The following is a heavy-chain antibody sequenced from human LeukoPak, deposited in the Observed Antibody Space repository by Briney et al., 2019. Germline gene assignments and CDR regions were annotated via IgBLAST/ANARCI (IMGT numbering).Heavy chain of an antibody. V-gene: IGHV4-34*01. CDR2: INHSGST. CDR3: ARGGGMATMHY. J-gene: IGHJ4*02. CDR1: GGSFSGYY. Sequence: SETLSLTCAVYGGSFSGYYWSWIRQPPGKGLEWIGEINHSGSTNYNPSLKSRVTISVDTSKNQFSLKLSSVTAADTAVYYCARGGGMATMHYWGQGTLVTVSS. D-gene: IGHD5-24*01.